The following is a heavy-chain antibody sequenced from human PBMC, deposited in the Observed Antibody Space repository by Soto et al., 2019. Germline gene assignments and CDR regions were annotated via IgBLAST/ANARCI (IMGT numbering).Heavy chain of an antibody. CDR1: GGSISSSSYY. V-gene: IGHV4-39*01. J-gene: IGHJ4*02. D-gene: IGHD2-8*02. CDR2: IYYSGST. CDR3: ARQGRVMGVYYFDY. Sequence: SETLSLTCTVSGGSISSSSYYWGWIRQPLGKGLEWIGSIYYSGSTYYNPSLKSRVTISVDTSKNQFSLKLSSVTAADTAVYYCARQGRVMGVYYFDYWGQGTLVTVSS.